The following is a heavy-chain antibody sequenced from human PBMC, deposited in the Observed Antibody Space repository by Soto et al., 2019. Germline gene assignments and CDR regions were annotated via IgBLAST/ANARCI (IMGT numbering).Heavy chain of an antibody. CDR3: AKPPIAAEDAFDI. CDR1: GFTFSSYA. D-gene: IGHD6-13*01. CDR2: ISGSGGST. J-gene: IGHJ3*02. V-gene: IGHV3-23*01. Sequence: GGSLRLSCAASGFTFSSYAMSWVRQAPGKGLEWVSAISGSGGSTYYADSVKGRFTISRDNSKNTLNLQMNSLRAEDTAVDYCAKPPIAAEDAFDIWGQGTMVTISS.